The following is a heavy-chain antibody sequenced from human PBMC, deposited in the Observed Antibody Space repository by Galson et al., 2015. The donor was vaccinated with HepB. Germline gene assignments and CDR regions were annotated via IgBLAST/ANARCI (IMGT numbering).Heavy chain of an antibody. CDR3: TRHVWVGAAEDAFDI. D-gene: IGHD3-10*01. Sequence: SLRLSCAASGFTFSGSAMHWVRQASGKGLEWIGRIRSKANSYATAYAASVKGRFTISRDDSKNTAYLQMNSLKTEDTAVYYCTRHVWVGAAEDAFDIWGQGTMVTVSS. V-gene: IGHV3-73*01. CDR1: GFTFSGSA. CDR2: IRSKANSYAT. J-gene: IGHJ3*02.